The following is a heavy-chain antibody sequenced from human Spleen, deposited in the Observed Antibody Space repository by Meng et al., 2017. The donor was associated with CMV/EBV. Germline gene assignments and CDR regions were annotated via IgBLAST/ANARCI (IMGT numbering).Heavy chain of an antibody. D-gene: IGHD1-26*01. Sequence: GESLKISCAASGFTFDDYAMHWVRQAPGKGLEWVSLISWDGGSTYYADSVKGRFTISRDNSKNSLYLQMNSLRAEDTALYYCARTSGSYYYYGMDVWGQGTTVTISS. CDR3: ARTSGSYYYYGMDV. V-gene: IGHV3-43D*03. J-gene: IGHJ6*02. CDR2: ISWDGGST. CDR1: GFTFDDYA.